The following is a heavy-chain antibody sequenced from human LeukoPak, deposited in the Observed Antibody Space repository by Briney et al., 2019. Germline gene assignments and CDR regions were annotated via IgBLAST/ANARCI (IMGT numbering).Heavy chain of an antibody. J-gene: IGHJ4*02. D-gene: IGHD3-10*01. CDR3: ARGRLWFGELPYDY. CDR1: GFTFSSYG. Sequence: PGGSLRLSCAASGFTFSSYGMHWVRQAPGKGLEWVAVISYDGSNKYYADSVKGRFTISRDNSKNTLYLQMNSLRAEDTAVYYCARGRLWFGELPYDYWGQGTLVTVSS. V-gene: IGHV3-30*03. CDR2: ISYDGSNK.